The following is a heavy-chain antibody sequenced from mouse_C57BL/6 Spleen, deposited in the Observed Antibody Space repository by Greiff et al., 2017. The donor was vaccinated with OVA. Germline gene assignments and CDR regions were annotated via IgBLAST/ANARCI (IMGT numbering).Heavy chain of an antibody. CDR2: INPSNGGT. CDR3: ARFGLPYYAMDY. CDR1: GYTFTSYW. D-gene: IGHD3-1*01. Sequence: QVQLRQPGTELVKPGASVKLSCKASGYTFTSYWMHWVKQRPGQGLEWIGNINPSNGGTNYNEKFKSKATLTVDKSSSTAYMQLSSLTSEDSAVYYCARFGLPYYAMDYWGQGTSVTVSS. V-gene: IGHV1-53*01. J-gene: IGHJ4*01.